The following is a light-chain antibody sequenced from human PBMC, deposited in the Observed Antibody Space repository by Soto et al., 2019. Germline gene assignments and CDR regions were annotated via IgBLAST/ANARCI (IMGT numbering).Light chain of an antibody. V-gene: IGLV2-14*03. J-gene: IGLJ1*01. CDR2: DVS. CDR3: STYNTSSTRQLV. CDR1: SSDVGGYNY. Sequence: TQPAAVSGSRGQSITLSCTGKSSDVGGYNYVSWYQHHPGKASTLLIYDVSNRPSGISNRFSGCKSDNTASLTISGLQPEDEADYYCSTYNTSSTRQLVFGTRTKVTV.